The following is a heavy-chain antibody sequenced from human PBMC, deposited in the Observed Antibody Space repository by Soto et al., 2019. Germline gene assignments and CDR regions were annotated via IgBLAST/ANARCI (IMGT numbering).Heavy chain of an antibody. CDR3: AHSLGVYYGSGNWFDP. D-gene: IGHD3-10*01. J-gene: IGHJ5*02. V-gene: IGHV2-5*02. CDR1: GFSLSTSGVG. Sequence: QITLKESGPTLVQPTQTLTLTCTFSGFSLSTSGVGVGWIRQPPGKALEWLALIYWDDDKRYSPSLKSRLTITKDTSKNQLVLTMTNMDPVDTATYYCAHSLGVYYGSGNWFDPWGQGTLVTVSS. CDR2: IYWDDDK.